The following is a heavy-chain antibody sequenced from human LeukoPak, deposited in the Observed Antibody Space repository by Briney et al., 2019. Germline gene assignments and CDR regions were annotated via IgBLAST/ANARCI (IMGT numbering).Heavy chain of an antibody. D-gene: IGHD6-6*01. CDR3: ARGGIAARLRY. J-gene: IGHJ4*02. CDR1: GGSFSGYY. CDR2: INHSGST. Sequence: SETLSLTCAVYGGSFSGYYWSWIRQPPGKWLEWIGEINHSGSTNYNPSLKSRVTISVDTSKNQFSLKLSSVTAADTAVYYCARGGIAARLRYWGQGTLVTVSS. V-gene: IGHV4-34*01.